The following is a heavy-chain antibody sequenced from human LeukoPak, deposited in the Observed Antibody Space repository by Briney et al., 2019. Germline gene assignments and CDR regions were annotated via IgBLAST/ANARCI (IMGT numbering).Heavy chain of an antibody. D-gene: IGHD6-19*01. CDR1: GFSISSHR. V-gene: IGHV3-48*04. CDR3: ARVPPRIAVAGATY. CDR2: ISSSSSTI. J-gene: IGHJ4*02. Sequence: GGSLRLSCAASGFSISSHRMSWVRQAPGKGLEWVSYISSSSSTIYYADSVKGRFTISRDNAKNSLYLQMNSLRAEDTAVYYCARVPPRIAVAGATYWGQGTLVTVSS.